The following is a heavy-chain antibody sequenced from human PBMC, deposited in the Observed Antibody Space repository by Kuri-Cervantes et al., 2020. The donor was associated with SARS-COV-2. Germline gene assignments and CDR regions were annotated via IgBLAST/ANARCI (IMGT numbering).Heavy chain of an antibody. D-gene: IGHD6-6*01. V-gene: IGHV4-34*01. J-gene: IGHJ4*02. CDR1: GGSFSGYY. Sequence: SQTLSLTCAVYGGSFSGYYWSWIRQPPGKGREWIGEINHSGSTSYNPSLKSRVTISVDTSKNQFSLKLSSVTAADTAVYYCARVIEYSSSSAMYYFDYWGQGTLVTVSS. CDR2: INHSGST. CDR3: ARVIEYSSSSAMYYFDY.